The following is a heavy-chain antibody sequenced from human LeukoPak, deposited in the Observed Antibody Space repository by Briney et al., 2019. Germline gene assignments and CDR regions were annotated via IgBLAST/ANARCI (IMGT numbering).Heavy chain of an antibody. Sequence: SVKVSXKASGGTFSSYTISWVGQAPGQGLEWMGRSIPILWIANYAQKFQGRLTITPDKSSDIAYLELSSLRSEDTAVYYCARWYYDSSGYVFDYWGQGTLVTVSS. CDR2: SIPILWIA. J-gene: IGHJ4*02. CDR3: ARWYYDSSGYVFDY. D-gene: IGHD3-22*01. CDR1: GGTFSSYT. V-gene: IGHV1-69*02.